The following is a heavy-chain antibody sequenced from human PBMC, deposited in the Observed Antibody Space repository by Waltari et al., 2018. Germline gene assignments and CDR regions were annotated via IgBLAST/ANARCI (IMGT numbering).Heavy chain of an antibody. CDR1: EFTFSDAW. Sequence: EVHLVESGGGLVMPGGSLRLSCAASEFTFSDAWMSWVRQAPGKGREWCGRSRSKTDGGTTDYAAPVKGRFTISREESKDTLYLQMNSLKTEDTAVYYCTTHPPGPDYWGQGTLVTVSS. J-gene: IGHJ4*02. CDR2: SRSKTDGGTT. V-gene: IGHV3-15*01. CDR3: TTHPPGPDY.